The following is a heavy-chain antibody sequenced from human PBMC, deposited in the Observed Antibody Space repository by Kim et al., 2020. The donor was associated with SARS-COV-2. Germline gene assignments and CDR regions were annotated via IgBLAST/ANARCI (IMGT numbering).Heavy chain of an antibody. CDR3: ARALLRNGYNS. Sequence: GGSLRLSCVASGFTFSNYAMSWVRQAPGKGLEWVSSISGSSGSTFYADSVVGRFTISRDNSKSTLYLQMNSLRAEDTAVYYCARALLRNGYNSWGQGTMVTVSS. D-gene: IGHD1-1*01. CDR2: ISGSSGST. J-gene: IGHJ3*01. V-gene: IGHV3-23*01. CDR1: GFTFSNYA.